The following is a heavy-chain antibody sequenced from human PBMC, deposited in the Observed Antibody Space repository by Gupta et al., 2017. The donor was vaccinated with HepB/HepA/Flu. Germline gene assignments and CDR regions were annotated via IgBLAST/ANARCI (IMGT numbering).Heavy chain of an antibody. J-gene: IGHJ4*02. V-gene: IGHV4-34*01. Sequence: QVQLQQWGAGLLKPSETLSLPCAVYGGSFSGYYWHWIRQPPGKGLEWIGEINHSGSNNYNPSLKSRVTISVDTSKNQFSLKLGSVTAADTAVYYCARGGSGDYYFGYWGQGTLVTVSS. CDR1: GGSFSGYY. D-gene: IGHD2-15*01. CDR2: INHSGSN. CDR3: ARGGSGDYYFGY.